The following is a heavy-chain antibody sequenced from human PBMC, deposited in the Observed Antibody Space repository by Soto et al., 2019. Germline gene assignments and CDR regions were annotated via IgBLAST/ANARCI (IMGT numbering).Heavy chain of an antibody. CDR1: GDTFPIFA. Sequence: QVQLVQSGAEVKKPGSSVKVSCKDSGDTFPIFAISWVRQAPGHGLEWMGGIIPTIGTTNYAQRFQGRITITGDESTGTAYMELSSLESEDTAVYYRARDLGSGYDPGDYWGQGTLVTVSS. CDR2: IIPTIGTT. J-gene: IGHJ4*02. CDR3: ARDLGSGYDPGDY. D-gene: IGHD5-12*01. V-gene: IGHV1-69*12.